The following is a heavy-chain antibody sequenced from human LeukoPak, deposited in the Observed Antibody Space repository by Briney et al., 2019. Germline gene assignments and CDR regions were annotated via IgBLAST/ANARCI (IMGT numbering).Heavy chain of an antibody. D-gene: IGHD3-9*01. V-gene: IGHV1-2*02. CDR2: INPNSGGT. CDR3: ARVPLYYDILTGQPPLDY. J-gene: IGHJ4*02. Sequence: ASVKVSCKASGYTFTGYYMHWVRQAPGQGLEWMGWINPNSGGTNYAQKFQGRVTMTRDTSISTAYMELSRLRSDDTAVYYCARVPLYYDILTGQPPLDYWGQGTLVTASS. CDR1: GYTFTGYY.